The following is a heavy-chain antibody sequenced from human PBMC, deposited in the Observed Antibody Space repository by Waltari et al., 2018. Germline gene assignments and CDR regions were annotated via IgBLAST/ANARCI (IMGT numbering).Heavy chain of an antibody. D-gene: IGHD3-16*01. CDR3: ARNRGGECAFDI. CDR2: IYYSGST. Sequence: QVQLQESGPGLVKPSETLSLTCTVSGGSISSYYWSWIRQPPGKGLEWIGYIYYSGSTNYNPSLKSRVTISVDTSKNQFSLKLSSVTAADTAVYYCARNRGGECAFDIWGQGTMVTVSS. V-gene: IGHV4-59*01. J-gene: IGHJ3*02. CDR1: GGSISSYY.